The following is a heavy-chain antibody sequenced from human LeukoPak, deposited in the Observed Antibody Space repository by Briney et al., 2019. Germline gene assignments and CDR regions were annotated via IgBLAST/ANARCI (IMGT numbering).Heavy chain of an antibody. D-gene: IGHD5-24*01. Sequence: GGSLRLSCAASGFTFDDYTMSWVRQAPGKGLEWVSGINWNGGSTGYVDSVKGRFTISRDNAKNSLYLQMNSLRADDTAVYYCAMKAVPRPRLHDAFDFWGQGTVVSVSS. V-gene: IGHV3-20*04. CDR1: GFTFDDYT. CDR2: INWNGGST. J-gene: IGHJ3*01. CDR3: AMKAVPRPRLHDAFDF.